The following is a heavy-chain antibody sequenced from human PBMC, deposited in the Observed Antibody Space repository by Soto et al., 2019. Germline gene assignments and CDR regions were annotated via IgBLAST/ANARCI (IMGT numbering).Heavy chain of an antibody. Sequence: SETLSLTCAVSGGSISSGGYSWSWIRQSPGKGLEWIGYIYHSGSTYYNPSLKSRVTISVDRSKNQFSLKLSSVTAADTAVYYCAREGSYYDSSGYTRDAFDIWGQGTMVTVSS. CDR1: GGSISSGGYS. CDR2: IYHSGST. CDR3: AREGSYYDSSGYTRDAFDI. J-gene: IGHJ3*02. V-gene: IGHV4-30-2*06. D-gene: IGHD3-22*01.